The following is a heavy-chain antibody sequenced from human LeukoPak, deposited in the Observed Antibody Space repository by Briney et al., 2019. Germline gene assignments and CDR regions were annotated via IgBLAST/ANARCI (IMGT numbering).Heavy chain of an antibody. CDR3: AKYSSGWFTSMDV. CDR2: ISYDGSNE. V-gene: IGHV3-30*04. Sequence: GGSLRLSCAASGFTFSSYVMHWVRQAPGKGLEWVAIISYDGSNEYYADSVKGRFTISRDNAKNSLYLQMNSLRAEDTAVYYCAKYSSGWFTSMDVWGKGTTVTVSS. J-gene: IGHJ6*03. D-gene: IGHD6-19*01. CDR1: GFTFSSYV.